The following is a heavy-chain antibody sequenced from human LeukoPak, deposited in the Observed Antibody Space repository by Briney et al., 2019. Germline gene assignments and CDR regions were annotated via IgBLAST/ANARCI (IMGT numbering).Heavy chain of an antibody. J-gene: IGHJ4*02. D-gene: IGHD6-13*01. CDR3: ARDTHNLIAAAGFDF. CDR1: GVSIGPYS. CDR2: IYTSGST. V-gene: IGHV4-4*07. Sequence: SETLSLTCAVSGVSIGPYSWSWIRQPAGKGLEWIGHIYTSGSTKYNPSLKSRVTMSVDTSKNQFSLRVTSVMAADTAVYYCARDTHNLIAAAGFDFWGQGILVTVSS.